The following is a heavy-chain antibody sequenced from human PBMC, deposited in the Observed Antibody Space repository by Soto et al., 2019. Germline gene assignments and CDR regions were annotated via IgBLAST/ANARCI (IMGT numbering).Heavy chain of an antibody. CDR3: ARDEYSSSHYYYYGMDV. D-gene: IGHD6-6*01. Sequence: SVKVSCKASGGTFSSYAISWVRQAPGQGLEWMGGIIPIFGTANYAQKFQGRVTITADESTSTAYMELSSLRSEDTAVYYCARDEYSSSHYYYYGMDVWGQGTTVTVSS. V-gene: IGHV1-69*13. CDR1: GGTFSSYA. CDR2: IIPIFGTA. J-gene: IGHJ6*02.